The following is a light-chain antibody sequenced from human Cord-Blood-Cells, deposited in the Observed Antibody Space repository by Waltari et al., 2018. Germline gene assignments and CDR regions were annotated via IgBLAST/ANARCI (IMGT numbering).Light chain of an antibody. J-gene: IGLJ3*02. CDR2: EGS. V-gene: IGLV2-23*01. CDR1: SSDVGSYNL. CDR3: CSYAGSSTLV. Sequence: QSALTQPASVSGSPGQSITTSCTGTSSDVGSYNLVSWYQQHPGKAPKLMIYEGSKRPSGFSKRFSGAKSGNTASLTISGLQAEDEADYYCCSYAGSSTLVFGGGTKLTVL.